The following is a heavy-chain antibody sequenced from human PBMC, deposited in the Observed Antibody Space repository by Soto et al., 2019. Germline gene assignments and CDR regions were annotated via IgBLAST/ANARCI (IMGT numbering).Heavy chain of an antibody. Sequence: GGSLRLSCAASGFTFSSYSMNWVRQAPGKGLEWVSYISSSSTIYYADSVKGRFTISRDNAKNSLYLQMNSLRDEDTAVYYCARQKDSSGYYYYYYGMDVWGQGTTVTVSS. J-gene: IGHJ6*02. CDR2: ISSSSTI. V-gene: IGHV3-48*02. CDR1: GFTFSSYS. D-gene: IGHD3-22*01. CDR3: ARQKDSSGYYYYYYGMDV.